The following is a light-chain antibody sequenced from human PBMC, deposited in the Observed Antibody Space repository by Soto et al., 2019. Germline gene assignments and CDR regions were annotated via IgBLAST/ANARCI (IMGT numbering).Light chain of an antibody. CDR3: QQSYNCPFT. CDR2: GAS. J-gene: IGKJ1*01. V-gene: IGKV1-39*01. Sequence: DIEMTQSPATLSVSLGDRATITCRASQSISSSLAWYQQKPGKAPKLLIYGASSVQGGVPARFSGSGSGTDFTLTISSLQPEDFAAYYCQQSYNCPFTFGQGTKVDIK. CDR1: QSISSS.